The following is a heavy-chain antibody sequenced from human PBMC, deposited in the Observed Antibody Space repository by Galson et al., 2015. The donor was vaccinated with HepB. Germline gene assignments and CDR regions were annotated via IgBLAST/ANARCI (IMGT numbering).Heavy chain of an antibody. CDR3: ARRRSSGSYYPLDF. D-gene: IGHD3-10*01. J-gene: IGHJ4*02. CDR2: IIPVLDVT. Sequence: SVKVSCKASEDTFSNSAINWVRQAPGQGPEWMAEIIPVLDVTKHEQKFQGRLTLTADKSTNTAYMELSSLTSDDTAIYYCARRRSSGSYYPLDFWGQGTLVTASS. CDR1: EDTFSNSA. V-gene: IGHV1-69*10.